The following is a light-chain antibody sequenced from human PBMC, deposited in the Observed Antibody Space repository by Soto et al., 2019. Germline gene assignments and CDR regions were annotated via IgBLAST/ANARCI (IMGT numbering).Light chain of an antibody. CDR2: EVS. V-gene: IGLV2-14*01. Sequence: QSALTQPASVSGSPGQSITISCTGTSCDIGGYNYVSWYQQHPGKAPKLMIFEVSHRPSGVSSRFSGSKSGNTASLTISGLQAEDEADYYCTSYASPVFGGGTKLTVL. CDR1: SCDIGGYNY. J-gene: IGLJ2*01. CDR3: TSYASPV.